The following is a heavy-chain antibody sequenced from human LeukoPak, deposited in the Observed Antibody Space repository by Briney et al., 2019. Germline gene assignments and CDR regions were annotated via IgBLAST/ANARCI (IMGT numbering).Heavy chain of an antibody. CDR1: GFTFTGYY. CDR2: INPSTGVT. Sequence: RASVKVSCKASGFTFTGYYIHWVRQAPGQGLEWMGCINPSTGVTHHPQKFQGRVTLTSDTSITTAYMEVTSLRSDDTAFYYCARDLGMFPSPNWFDPWGQGTLINVSS. J-gene: IGHJ5*02. CDR3: ARDLGMFPSPNWFDP. D-gene: IGHD1-26*01. V-gene: IGHV1-2*02.